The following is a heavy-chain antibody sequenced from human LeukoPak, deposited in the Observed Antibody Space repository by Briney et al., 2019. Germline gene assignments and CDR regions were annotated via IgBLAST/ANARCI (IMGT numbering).Heavy chain of an antibody. V-gene: IGHV4-34*01. Sequence: PSETLSLTCAVSGVSFDDYYWRGVRQTPGKGLEWIGEINHSGYTNDSPSLKSRVTLSIDTSRKQFSLNLRSVTVADTGIYYCTRMTAGLDYWGQGTLVTVSS. CDR2: INHSGYT. CDR1: GVSFDDYY. J-gene: IGHJ4*02. CDR3: TRMTAGLDY. D-gene: IGHD2-21*02.